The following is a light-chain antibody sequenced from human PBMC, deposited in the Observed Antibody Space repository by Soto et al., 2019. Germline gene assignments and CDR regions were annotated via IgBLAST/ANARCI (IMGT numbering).Light chain of an antibody. Sequence: QSALTQPASVSGSPGQSITISCTGTSSDVGAYNSVSWYQQHPGKAPKLLIYGVSNRPSGVSIRFSGSKSGNTASLTISGLQAEDEADYYCSSFAGSSTDVFGAGTKLTVL. V-gene: IGLV2-14*01. CDR2: GVS. CDR3: SSFAGSSTDV. CDR1: SSDVGAYNS. J-gene: IGLJ1*01.